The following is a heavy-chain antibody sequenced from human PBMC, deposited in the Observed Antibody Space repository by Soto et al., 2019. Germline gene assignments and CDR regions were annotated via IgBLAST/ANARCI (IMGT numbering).Heavy chain of an antibody. Sequence: QITLKESGPTLVKPTQTLTLTCTFSGFSLSTSGVGVGWIRQPPGKALEWLALIYWDDDKRYSPSLKSRLTIATDPSKHQVVLTMTIMDPVDTATYYCAHSAYDSSGYYYAPFDYWGQGTLVTVSS. J-gene: IGHJ4*02. CDR1: GFSLSTSGVG. D-gene: IGHD3-22*01. V-gene: IGHV2-5*02. CDR2: IYWDDDK. CDR3: AHSAYDSSGYYYAPFDY.